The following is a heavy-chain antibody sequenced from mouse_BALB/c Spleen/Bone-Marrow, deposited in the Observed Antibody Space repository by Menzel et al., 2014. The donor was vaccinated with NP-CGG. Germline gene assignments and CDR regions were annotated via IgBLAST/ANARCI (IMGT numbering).Heavy chain of an antibody. D-gene: IGHD4-1*01. CDR1: GFNIKDTY. J-gene: IGHJ4*01. CDR2: IDPANGNT. V-gene: IGHV14-3*02. CDR3: ARWEYYAMDY. Sequence: VQLQQSGAELVKPGASVKLSCTASGFNIKDTYMHWVKQRPEQGLEWIGRIDPANGNTKYDPKFQGKATIAADTSSNTAYLQLSSLTSEDAAVYYCARWEYYAMDYWGQGTSVTVSS.